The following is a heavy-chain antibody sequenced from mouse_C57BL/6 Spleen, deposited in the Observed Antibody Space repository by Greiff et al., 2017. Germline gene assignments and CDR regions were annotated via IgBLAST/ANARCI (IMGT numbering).Heavy chain of an antibody. CDR2: IYPGSGST. Sequence: QVQLQQSGAELVKPGASVKMSCKASGYTFTSYWITWVKQRPGQGLEWIGDIYPGSGSTNYNEKFKSKATLTVDTSSSTAYMQLSCLTSEDSAVYYCARWGGSDWYFDVWGTGTTVTVSS. V-gene: IGHV1-55*01. D-gene: IGHD3-1*01. CDR1: GYTFTSYW. CDR3: ARWGGSDWYFDV. J-gene: IGHJ1*03.